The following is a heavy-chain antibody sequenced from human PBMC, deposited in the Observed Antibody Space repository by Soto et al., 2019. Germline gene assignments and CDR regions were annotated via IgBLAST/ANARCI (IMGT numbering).Heavy chain of an antibody. Sequence: ASVKVSCKASGYTFTSYGISWVRQAPGQGLEWMGWISAYNGNTNYAQKLQGRVTMTTDTSTSTAYMELRSLRSDDTAVYYCARYESGLYSGYDLYYYYGMDVWGQGTTVTVSS. V-gene: IGHV1-18*01. D-gene: IGHD5-12*01. CDR2: ISAYNGNT. CDR1: GYTFTSYG. CDR3: ARYESGLYSGYDLYYYYGMDV. J-gene: IGHJ6*02.